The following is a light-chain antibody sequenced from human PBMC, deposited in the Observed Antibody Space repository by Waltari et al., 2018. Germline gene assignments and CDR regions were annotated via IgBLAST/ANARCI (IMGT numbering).Light chain of an antibody. CDR3: QQYASPPPLT. J-gene: IGKJ4*01. CDR2: GAY. V-gene: IGKV3-20*01. Sequence: EIVLTQSPGTLSLSPGESATLSCRASQSVLHNYLAWYQQKPGQPPRLLIYGAYNRATGVPDRFSGSGYGTDFTLTISRLEPEDFAVYYCQQYASPPPLTFGGGAKVEIK. CDR1: QSVLHNY.